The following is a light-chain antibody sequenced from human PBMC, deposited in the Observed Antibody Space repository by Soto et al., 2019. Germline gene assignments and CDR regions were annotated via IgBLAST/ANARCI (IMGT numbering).Light chain of an antibody. CDR3: QSYDSSLSGSV. J-gene: IGLJ2*01. V-gene: IGLV1-40*01. CDR2: GNS. Sequence: QSVLTQPPSVSGAPGQRVTIFCTGSSSNIGAGYDVHWYQQLPGTAPKLLIHGNSNRPSGVPDRFSGSKSGTSASLAITGLQAEDEADYYCQSYDSSLSGSVFGGGTKLTVL. CDR1: SSNIGAGYD.